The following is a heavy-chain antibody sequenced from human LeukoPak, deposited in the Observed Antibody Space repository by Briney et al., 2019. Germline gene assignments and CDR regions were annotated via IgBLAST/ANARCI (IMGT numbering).Heavy chain of an antibody. V-gene: IGHV3-21*01. D-gene: IGHD3-9*01. CDR3: ARDRGYFDWLSPYYYYGMDV. Sequence: GGSLRLSYAASGFTFSSYSMNWVRQAPGKGLEWVSSISSSSSYIYYADSVKGRFTISRDNAKNSLYLQMSSLRAEDTAVYYCARDRGYFDWLSPYYYYGMDVWGKGTTVTVSS. J-gene: IGHJ6*04. CDR2: ISSSSSYI. CDR1: GFTFSSYS.